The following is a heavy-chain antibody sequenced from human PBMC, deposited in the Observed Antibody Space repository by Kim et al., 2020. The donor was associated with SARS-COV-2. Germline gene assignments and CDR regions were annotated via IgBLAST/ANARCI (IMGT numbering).Heavy chain of an antibody. CDR1: GFTFSSYS. J-gene: IGHJ6*02. Sequence: GGSLRLSCAASGFTFSSYSMNWVRQAPGKGLEWVSSISSSSSYIYYADSVKGRFTISRDNAKNSLYLQMNSLRAEDTAVYYCARDRSEITIFGVVMYGMDVCGRGTTVTVSS. D-gene: IGHD3-3*01. V-gene: IGHV3-21*01. CDR2: ISSSSSYI. CDR3: ARDRSEITIFGVVMYGMDV.